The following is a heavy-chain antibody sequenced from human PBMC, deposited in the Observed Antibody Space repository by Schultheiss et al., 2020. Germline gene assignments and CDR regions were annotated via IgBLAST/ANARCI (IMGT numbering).Heavy chain of an antibody. Sequence: GGSLRLSCAASGFTFSSYAMHWVRQAPGKGLEWVSGISWNSGSIGYADSVKGRFTISRDNAKNTLYLQMNSLRAEDTAVYYCARAYYDFSPFYYYYMDVWGKGTTVTVSS. J-gene: IGHJ6*03. V-gene: IGHV3-74*01. CDR2: ISWNSGSI. CDR3: ARAYYDFSPFYYYYMDV. CDR1: GFTFSSYA. D-gene: IGHD3-3*01.